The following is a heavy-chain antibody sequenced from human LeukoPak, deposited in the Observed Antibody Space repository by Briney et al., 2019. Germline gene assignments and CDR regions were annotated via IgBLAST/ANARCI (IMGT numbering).Heavy chain of an antibody. V-gene: IGHV1-69*05. J-gene: IGHJ4*02. D-gene: IGHD2-8*02. CDR2: IIPIFGTA. CDR1: GGTFSSYA. CDR3: ARDTSRGIGQTGGYKH. Sequence: SVKVSCKASGGTFSSYAISWVRQAPGQGLEWMGGIIPIFGTANYAQKFQGRVTITTDESTSTAYMELSSLRSEDTAVYYCARDTSRGIGQTGGYKHWGQGTLVTVSS.